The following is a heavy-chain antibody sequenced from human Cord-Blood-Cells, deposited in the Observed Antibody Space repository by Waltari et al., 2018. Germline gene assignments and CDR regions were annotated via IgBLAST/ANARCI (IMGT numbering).Heavy chain of an antibody. CDR3: ARGNYSAY. V-gene: IGHV1-69*09. D-gene: IGHD3-10*01. CDR2: SMPILGIA. J-gene: IGHJ4*02. CDR1: GGTFSSYA. Sequence: QAQLVQSGAEVKKPGSSVKVSCKASGGTFSSYAIRWVRQAPGQGLEWMGRSMPILGIANCAQKVQGKGTITADKSTSTGYMERLSLSAGDTAVDYCARGNYSAYWGQGTLVTVSS.